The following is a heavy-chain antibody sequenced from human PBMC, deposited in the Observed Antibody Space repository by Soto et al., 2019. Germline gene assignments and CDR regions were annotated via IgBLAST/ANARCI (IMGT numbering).Heavy chain of an antibody. D-gene: IGHD3-10*01. CDR1: GYTFTSYA. Sequence: ASVKVSCKASGYTFTSYAMHWVRQAPGQRLEWMGWINAGNGNTKYSQKFQGRITITRDTSASTAYMELSSLRSEDTAVYYCARLLWFGEFDYWGQGTLVTVSS. V-gene: IGHV1-3*01. CDR2: INAGNGNT. J-gene: IGHJ4*02. CDR3: ARLLWFGEFDY.